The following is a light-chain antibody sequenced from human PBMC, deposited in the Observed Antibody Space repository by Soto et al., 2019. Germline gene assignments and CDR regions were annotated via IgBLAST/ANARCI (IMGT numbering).Light chain of an antibody. Sequence: QSVLSQPPSTSGTPWQRVTISCSGGTSNIGTYTVSWYQQFPETAPRLLIYGSDRRPSGVPDRFSGSKSGTSASLSIGGLHSEDEAHYYCAAWDDSLDGPTFGGGTKVTVL. V-gene: IGLV1-44*01. CDR2: GSD. J-gene: IGLJ2*01. CDR1: TSNIGTYT. CDR3: AAWDDSLDGPT.